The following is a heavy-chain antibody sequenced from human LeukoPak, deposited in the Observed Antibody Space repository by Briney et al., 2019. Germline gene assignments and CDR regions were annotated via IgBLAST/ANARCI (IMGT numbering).Heavy chain of an antibody. D-gene: IGHD6-19*01. CDR3: ASLGYNGGWYRYYCVL. Sequence: PSETLSLTSAGPGASIITSVHYWGWIRQPPGKGLQWIGSVYYSGTTYYNPSLQSRVTISVDTSKNQFSLELTSVTAADAAVFYCASLGYNGGWYRYYCVLWALRPLVTVSS. CDR2: VYYSGTT. J-gene: IGHJ4*02. CDR1: GASIITSVHY. V-gene: IGHV4-39*01.